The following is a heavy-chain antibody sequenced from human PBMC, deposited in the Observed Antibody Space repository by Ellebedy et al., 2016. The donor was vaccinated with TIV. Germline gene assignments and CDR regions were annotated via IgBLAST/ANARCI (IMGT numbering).Heavy chain of an antibody. CDR1: GFTVSSNY. V-gene: IGHV3-66*01. J-gene: IGHJ4*02. D-gene: IGHD4-11*01. Sequence: GESLKISCAASGFTVSSNYMSWVRQAPGKGLEWVSVIYSGGSTYYADSVKGRFTISRDNSKNTLYLQMNSLRAEDTAVYYCARDLLDHSNYVGADYWGQGTLVTVSS. CDR2: IYSGGST. CDR3: ARDLLDHSNYVGADY.